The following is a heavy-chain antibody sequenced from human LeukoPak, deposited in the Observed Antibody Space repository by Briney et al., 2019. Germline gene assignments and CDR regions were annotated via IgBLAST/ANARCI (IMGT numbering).Heavy chain of an antibody. V-gene: IGHV4-59*01. J-gene: IGHJ3*02. CDR2: IYYSGST. Sequence: PSETLSLTCTVSGGSISSYYWSWIRQPPGKGLEWIGYIYYSGSTNYNPSLKSRVTISVDTSKNQFSLKLSPVTAADTAVYYCARVARYYDILTGSNDAFDIWGQGTMVTVSS. D-gene: IGHD3-9*01. CDR3: ARVARYYDILTGSNDAFDI. CDR1: GGSISSYY.